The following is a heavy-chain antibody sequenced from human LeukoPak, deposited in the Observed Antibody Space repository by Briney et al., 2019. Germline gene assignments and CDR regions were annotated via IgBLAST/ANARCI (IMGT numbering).Heavy chain of an antibody. Sequence: SETLSLTCAVYGGSFSGYYWSWIRQPPGKGLEWIGEINHSGSTNYNPSLKSRVTISVDTSKNQFSLKLSSVTAADTAVYYCARGGWYIYWGQGTLVTVSS. CDR1: GGSFSGYY. J-gene: IGHJ4*02. D-gene: IGHD1-1*01. CDR2: INHSGST. CDR3: ARGGWYIY. V-gene: IGHV4-34*01.